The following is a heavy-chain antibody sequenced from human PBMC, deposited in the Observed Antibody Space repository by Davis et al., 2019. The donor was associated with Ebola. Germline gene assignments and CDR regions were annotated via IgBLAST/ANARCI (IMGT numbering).Heavy chain of an antibody. V-gene: IGHV1-2*05. D-gene: IGHD3-10*01. CDR2: INPNSGGT. CDR1: GYTFTGYY. Sequence: ASVKVSCKASGYTFTGYYMHWVRQAPGQGLEWMGRINPNSGGTNYAQKFQGRVTMTRDTSISTAYMELSRLRSDDTVVYYCARGSTLPWFGELLSPYYGMDVWGQGTTVTVSS. J-gene: IGHJ6*02. CDR3: ARGSTLPWFGELLSPYYGMDV.